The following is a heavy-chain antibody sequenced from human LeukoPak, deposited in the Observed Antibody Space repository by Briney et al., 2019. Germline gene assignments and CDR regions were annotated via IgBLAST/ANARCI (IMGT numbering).Heavy chain of an antibody. V-gene: IGHV3-30-3*01. CDR2: ISYDGSNK. D-gene: IGHD3-22*01. J-gene: IGHJ4*02. CDR1: GFNFGIYS. CDR3: ARDGGLDSSGPFDY. Sequence: PGGSLRLSCAASGFNFGIYSLDWVRQAPGKGLEWVAVISYDGSNKYYADSVKGRFTISRDNSKNTLYLQMNSLRAEDTAVYYCARDGGLDSSGPFDYWGQGTLVTVSS.